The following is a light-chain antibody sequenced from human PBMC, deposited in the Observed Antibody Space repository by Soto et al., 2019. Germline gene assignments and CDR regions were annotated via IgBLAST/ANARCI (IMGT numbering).Light chain of an antibody. CDR1: QTVRNNY. CDR2: DAS. Sequence: EIVLTQSPGTLSLSPGERATLSRRASQTVRNNYLAWYQQKPGQAPRLLIYDASSRATGIPDRFSGSGSGTDFTLTISSLDTEDFAVYVCQQYGSSPRTFGQGTKVETK. J-gene: IGKJ1*01. CDR3: QQYGSSPRT. V-gene: IGKV3-20*01.